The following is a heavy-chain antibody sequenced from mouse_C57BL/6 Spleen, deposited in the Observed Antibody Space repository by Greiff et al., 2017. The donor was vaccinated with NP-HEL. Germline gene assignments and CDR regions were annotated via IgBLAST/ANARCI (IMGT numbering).Heavy chain of an antibody. Sequence: EVQLVESGGGLVKPGGSLKLSCAASGFTFSSYAMSWVRQTPEKRLEWVATISDGGSYTYYPDNVKGRFTISRDNAKNNLYLQMSHLKSEDTAMYYCAREGGYYDYDEFAYWGQGTLVTVSA. V-gene: IGHV5-4*01. J-gene: IGHJ3*01. CDR1: GFTFSSYA. CDR3: AREGGYYDYDEFAY. D-gene: IGHD2-4*01. CDR2: ISDGGSYT.